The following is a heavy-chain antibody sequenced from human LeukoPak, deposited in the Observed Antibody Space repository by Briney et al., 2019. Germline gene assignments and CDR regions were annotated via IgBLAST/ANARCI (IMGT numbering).Heavy chain of an antibody. D-gene: IGHD3-3*01. CDR1: GFTFSSYA. V-gene: IGHV3-23*01. CDR3: ARGGYYDLWSGLYFDL. J-gene: IGHJ2*01. Sequence: RAGGSLRLSCAASGFTFSSYAMSWVRQAPGKGLEWVSVISGSGGSTYYADSVKGRFTISRDNSKNTLYLQMNSLRAEDTAVYYCARGGYYDLWSGLYFDLWGRGTLVTVSS. CDR2: ISGSGGST.